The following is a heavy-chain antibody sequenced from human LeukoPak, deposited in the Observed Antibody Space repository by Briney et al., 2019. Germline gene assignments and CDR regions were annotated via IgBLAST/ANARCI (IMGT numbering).Heavy chain of an antibody. V-gene: IGHV3-74*01. J-gene: IGHJ5*01. CDR1: GFTFRTYW. Sequence: PGGSLRLSCEGSGFTFRTYWMTWVRQAPGKGLEWVSRINSDGSSTSYADSVKGRFTISRDNAKNTLYLQMNSLRAEDTAVYYCARGVGYCSSTSCYWWFDSWGQGTLVTVSS. CDR2: INSDGSST. D-gene: IGHD2-2*01. CDR3: ARGVGYCSSTSCYWWFDS.